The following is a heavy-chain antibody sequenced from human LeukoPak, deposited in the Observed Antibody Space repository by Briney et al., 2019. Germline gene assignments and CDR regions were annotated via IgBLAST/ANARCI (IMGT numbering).Heavy chain of an antibody. CDR2: TSYRSTWYN. Sequence: SQTLSLTCAISGDSVSSNSAAWSWIRQFPSRGLEWLGRTSYRSTWYNEYAASVKTRITINPDTSKNQFSLHLNSVTPEDTAVYYCVRDGGTYGGRASVFPYWGQGALVTVSS. D-gene: IGHD4-23*01. V-gene: IGHV6-1*01. CDR1: GDSVSSNSAA. CDR3: VRDGGTYGGRASVFPY. J-gene: IGHJ4*02.